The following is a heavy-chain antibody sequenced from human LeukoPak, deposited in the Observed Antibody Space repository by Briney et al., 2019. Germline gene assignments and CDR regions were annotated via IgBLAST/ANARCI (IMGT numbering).Heavy chain of an antibody. CDR2: IYSTGST. J-gene: IGHJ4*02. Sequence: SETLSLTCTVSGGSISSYYWSWIRQPAGKGLEWIGRIYSTGSTNYNPSLKSRVTMSVDTSKNQFSLRLRSVTAADTAVYYCARGPFNCSSTSCYPRGLDYWGQGTLVTVSS. CDR1: GGSISSYY. V-gene: IGHV4-4*07. CDR3: ARGPFNCSSTSCYPRGLDY. D-gene: IGHD2-2*01.